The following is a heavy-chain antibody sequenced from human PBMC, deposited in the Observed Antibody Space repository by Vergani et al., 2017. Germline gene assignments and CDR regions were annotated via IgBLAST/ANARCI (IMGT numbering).Heavy chain of an antibody. V-gene: IGHV4-34*02. Sequence: QVHLQQRGAGVLKPSETLSLTCGVIGGSLSGYFWSWIRQSPGRGLEWIGEITAIGSAKYSPSATSRVTISVDTSRDEFTLTVTSVTAADTGLYFCASRRPRLNLESKSNAGTFDSWGQGTLVTVSS. J-gene: IGHJ4*02. CDR3: ASRRPRLNLESKSNAGTFDS. CDR1: GGSLSGYF. CDR2: ITAIGSA. D-gene: IGHD3-10*01.